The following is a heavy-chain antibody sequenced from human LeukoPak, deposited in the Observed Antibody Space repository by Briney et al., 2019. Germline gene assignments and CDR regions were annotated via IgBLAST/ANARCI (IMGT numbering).Heavy chain of an antibody. Sequence: SETLSLTCTVSGYSISSGYYWGWIRQPPGKGLEWIGYIYYSGSTNYNPSLKSRVTISVDTSKNQFSLKLSSVTAADTAVYYCASHRSSGRIGYWGQGTLVTVSS. V-gene: IGHV4-61*01. D-gene: IGHD2-15*01. CDR1: GYSISSGYY. CDR2: IYYSGST. CDR3: ASHRSSGRIGY. J-gene: IGHJ4*02.